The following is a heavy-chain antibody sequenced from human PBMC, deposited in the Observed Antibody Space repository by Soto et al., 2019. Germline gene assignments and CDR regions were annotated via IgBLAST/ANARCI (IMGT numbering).Heavy chain of an antibody. CDR3: AKDHPRIASSWPIFDY. CDR2: ISGSGGST. V-gene: IGHV3-23*01. D-gene: IGHD6-13*01. Sequence: PGGSLRLSCAASGFTFSSYAMSLVRQAPGKGLEWVSAISGSGGSTYYADSVKGRFTISRDNSKNTLYLQMNSLRAEDTAVYYCAKDHPRIASSWPIFDYWGQGTLVTVSS. CDR1: GFTFSSYA. J-gene: IGHJ4*02.